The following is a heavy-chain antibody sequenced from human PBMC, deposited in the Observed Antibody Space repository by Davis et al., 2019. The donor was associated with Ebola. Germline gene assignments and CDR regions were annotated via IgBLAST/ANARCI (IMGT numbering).Heavy chain of an antibody. D-gene: IGHD3-3*01. Sequence: ASVKVSCKASGYTFANYHIHWLRQAPGQGLEWMAIINPRGGKTTYAQKFQGRVTVTDDTPTTTVDMEIRGLTSQDTAVYYCARGQTSDEFWSGYSQYNWFDPWGPGTQVTVSS. CDR1: GYTFANYH. J-gene: IGHJ5*02. V-gene: IGHV1-46*01. CDR3: ARGQTSDEFWSGYSQYNWFDP. CDR2: INPRGGKT.